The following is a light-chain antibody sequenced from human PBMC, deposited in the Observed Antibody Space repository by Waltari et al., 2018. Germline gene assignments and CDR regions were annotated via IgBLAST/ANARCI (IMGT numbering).Light chain of an antibody. CDR2: LTH. CDR1: IPNIGTHS. CDR3: ATRDEGPTVV. Sequence: QSVLTQPPSASGTPGQSVTISCSGSIPNIGTHSVYWYQQLPGPAPKLLIYLTHQRPSGVPDRFSASKSGTSASLAISGLRFEDEADYYCATRDEGPTVVFGGGTKLTVL. V-gene: IGLV1-47*01. J-gene: IGLJ2*01.